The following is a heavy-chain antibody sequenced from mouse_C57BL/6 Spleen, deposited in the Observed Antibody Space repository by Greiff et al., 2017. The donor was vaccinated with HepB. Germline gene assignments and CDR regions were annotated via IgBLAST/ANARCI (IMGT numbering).Heavy chain of an antibody. Sequence: DVKLVESGGGLVKPGGSLKLSCAASGFTFSSYAMSWVRQTPEKRLEWVATISDGGSYTYYPDNVKGRFTISRDNAKNNLYLQMSHLKSEDTAMYYCARRGNYYHWYFDVWGTGTTVTVSS. J-gene: IGHJ1*03. V-gene: IGHV5-4*03. CDR1: GFTFSSYA. CDR2: ISDGGSYT. D-gene: IGHD2-1*01. CDR3: ARRGNYYHWYFDV.